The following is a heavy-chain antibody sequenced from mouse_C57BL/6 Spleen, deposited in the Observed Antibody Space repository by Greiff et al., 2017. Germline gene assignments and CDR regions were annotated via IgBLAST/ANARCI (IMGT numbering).Heavy chain of an antibody. D-gene: IGHD1-1*01. CDR2: IHPNSGST. CDR3: ATITTVVATYHDY. CDR1: GYTFTSYW. J-gene: IGHJ2*01. Sequence: VQLQQPGAELVKPGASVKLSCKASGYTFTSYWMHWVKQRPGQGLEWIGMIHPNSGSTNYNEKFKSKATLTVDKSSSTAYMQLSSLTSEDSAVYYCATITTVVATYHDYWGQGTTLTVSS. V-gene: IGHV1-64*01.